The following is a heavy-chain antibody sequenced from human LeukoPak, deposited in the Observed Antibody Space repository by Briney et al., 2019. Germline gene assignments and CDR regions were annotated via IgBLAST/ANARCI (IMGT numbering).Heavy chain of an antibody. D-gene: IGHD6-19*01. CDR2: ISAYNGNT. CDR3: ARGPYSSGWYYYYGMDV. V-gene: IGHV1-18*01. CDR1: GYTFTSYG. J-gene: IGHJ6*02. Sequence: ASVKVSCKASGYTFTSYGISWVRQAPGQGLEWMGWISAYNGNTNYAQKLQGRVTMTTDTSTSTAYMELRSLRSDDTAVCYCARGPYSSGWYYYYGMDVWGQGTTVTVSS.